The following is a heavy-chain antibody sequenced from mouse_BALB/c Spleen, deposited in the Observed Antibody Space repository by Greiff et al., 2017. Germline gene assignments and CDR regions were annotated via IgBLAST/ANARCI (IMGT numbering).Heavy chain of an antibody. CDR2: IWGDGST. D-gene: IGHD1-1*01. CDR1: GFSLTGYG. Sequence: VKLVESGPGLVAPSQSLSITCTVSGFSLTGYGVNWVRQPPGKGLEWLGMIWGDGSTDYNSALTSRLSISKDNSKSQVFLKMNSLQTDDTARYYCARELYGSGYAMDYWGQGTSVTVSA. CDR3: ARELYGSGYAMDY. V-gene: IGHV2-6-7*01. J-gene: IGHJ4*01.